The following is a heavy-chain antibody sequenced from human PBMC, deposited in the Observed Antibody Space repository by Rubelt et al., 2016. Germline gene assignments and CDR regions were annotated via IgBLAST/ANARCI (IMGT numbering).Heavy chain of an antibody. CDR3: ARLVPSILDRPFRPGYYFDS. CDR1: AESISDYY. D-gene: IGHD2-21*01. CDR2: VHQSGST. J-gene: IGHJ4*02. Sequence: GAGLLKSSETMSLTCVVYAESISDYYWTWIRQPPGRGLEWIGNVHQSGSTSYNPSLKSRASIFADTSKNQFSLNLNSVTASDTAFYHCARLVPSILDRPFRPGYYFDSWGQGSLVTVSS. V-gene: IGHV4-34*01.